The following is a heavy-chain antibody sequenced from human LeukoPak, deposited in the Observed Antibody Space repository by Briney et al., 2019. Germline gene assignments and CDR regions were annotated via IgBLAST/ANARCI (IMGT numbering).Heavy chain of an antibody. V-gene: IGHV4-38-2*02. J-gene: IGHJ6*03. CDR3: AREAGPIYFYYMDV. CDR1: GYSISSGYY. CDR2: IYHSGST. Sequence: SETLSLTCTVSGYSISSGYYWGWIRQPPGKGLEWIGSIYHSGSTYYNPSLKSRVTISVDTSKNQFSLKLSSVTAADTAVYYCAREAGPIYFYYMDVWSKGTTVTVSS.